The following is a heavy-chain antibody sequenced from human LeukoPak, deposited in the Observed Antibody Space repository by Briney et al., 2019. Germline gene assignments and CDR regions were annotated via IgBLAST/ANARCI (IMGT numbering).Heavy chain of an antibody. D-gene: IGHD3-10*01. Sequence: SQTLSLTCTVSGGSISSSGYYWSWIRQLPGKGLEWIGYIYYSGSTYYNPSLKSRVTISLDSSKNQFFLTLSSVTAADTAVYYCVRGVRIWGQGTMVTVSS. V-gene: IGHV4-31*03. CDR3: VRGVRI. CDR2: IYYSGST. CDR1: GGSISSSGYY. J-gene: IGHJ3*02.